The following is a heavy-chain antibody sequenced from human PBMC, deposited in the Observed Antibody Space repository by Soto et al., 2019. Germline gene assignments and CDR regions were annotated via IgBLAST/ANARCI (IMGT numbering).Heavy chain of an antibody. CDR2: ISYDGSNK. Sequence: PGGSLRLSCAASGFTFSSHAMHWVRQAPGKGLEWVAVISYDGSNKYYADSVKGRFTISRDNSKNALYLQMNSLRAEDTAVYYCASNQGGSGPNWFDPWGQGTLVTVSS. J-gene: IGHJ5*02. CDR1: GFTFSSHA. D-gene: IGHD6-19*01. CDR3: ASNQGGSGPNWFDP. V-gene: IGHV3-30-3*01.